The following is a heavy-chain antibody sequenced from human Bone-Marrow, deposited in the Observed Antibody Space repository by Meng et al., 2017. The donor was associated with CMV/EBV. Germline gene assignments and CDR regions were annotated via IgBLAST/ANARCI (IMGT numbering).Heavy chain of an antibody. J-gene: IGHJ6*02. D-gene: IGHD2-2*01. CDR1: GYTFTDYY. CDR3: ARVQPQFCSSTSCHGIEDYGMDV. V-gene: IGHV1-2*02. CDR2: INPNSGGT. Sequence: ASVKVSCKASGYTFTDYYMHWGRQAPGQGLEWMGWINPNSGGTNYAQNFQGRVTMTRDTSISTAYMELSSLRSDDTAVYYCARVQPQFCSSTSCHGIEDYGMDVWGQGTTVTVSS.